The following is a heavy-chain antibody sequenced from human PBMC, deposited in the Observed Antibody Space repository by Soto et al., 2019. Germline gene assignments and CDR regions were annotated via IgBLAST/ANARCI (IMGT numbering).Heavy chain of an antibody. V-gene: IGHV3-23*01. CDR1: GFTFSNYA. CDR3: ARRSSGGYFDY. Sequence: EVQLLESGGGLVQPGGSLRLSCAAPGFTFSNYAMNWVRQAPGKGLEWVSVISGSGGSTYYADSVKGRFTISRDNSKNTLELQMNSLRGSDTAVYYCARRSSGGYFDYWGQGTLVTVSS. D-gene: IGHD6-19*01. CDR2: ISGSGGST. J-gene: IGHJ4*02.